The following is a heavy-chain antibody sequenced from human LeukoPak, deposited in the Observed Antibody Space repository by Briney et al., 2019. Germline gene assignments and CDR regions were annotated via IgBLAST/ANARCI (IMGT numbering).Heavy chain of an antibody. CDR1: GFTFSSYG. Sequence: PGGSLRLSCAASGFTFSSYGMHWVRQAPGKGLEWEAFIRYDGSNKYYADSVKGRFTISRDNSKNTLYLQMNSLRAEDTAVYYCAKDNWLFHYFDYWGQGALVTVSS. V-gene: IGHV3-30*02. D-gene: IGHD3-9*01. J-gene: IGHJ4*02. CDR3: AKDNWLFHYFDY. CDR2: IRYDGSNK.